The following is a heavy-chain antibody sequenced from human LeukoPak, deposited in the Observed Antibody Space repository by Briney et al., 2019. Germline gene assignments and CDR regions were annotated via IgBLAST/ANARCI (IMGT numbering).Heavy chain of an antibody. D-gene: IGHD2-2*01. Sequence: ASVKVSCKASGGTFRSYAISWVRQAPGQGLEWMGRIIPIFGIANYAQKFQGRVTITADKSTSTAYMELSSLRSEDTAVYYCARPRYCSSTSCSFDYWGQGTLVTVSS. CDR3: ARPRYCSSTSCSFDY. J-gene: IGHJ4*02. V-gene: IGHV1-69*04. CDR2: IIPIFGIA. CDR1: GGTFRSYA.